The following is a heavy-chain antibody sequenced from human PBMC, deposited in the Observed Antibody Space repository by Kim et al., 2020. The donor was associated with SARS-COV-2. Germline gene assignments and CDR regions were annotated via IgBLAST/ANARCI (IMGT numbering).Heavy chain of an antibody. CDR1: GFTFSGYA. D-gene: IGHD1-26*01. CDR3: AKSVREWDLLYLDY. J-gene: IGHJ4*02. Sequence: GGSLRLSCTASGFTFSGYAMHWVRQAPGKGLEWVAIIWYDGSNRYYADSVKGRFTISRDNSKNTLYLQMNSLRAEDTAVYFCAKSVREWDLLYLDYWGQGTLVTVSS. V-gene: IGHV3-33*06. CDR2: IWYDGSNR.